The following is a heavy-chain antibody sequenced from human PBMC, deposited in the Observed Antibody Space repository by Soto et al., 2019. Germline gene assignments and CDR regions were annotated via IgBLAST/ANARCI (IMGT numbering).Heavy chain of an antibody. Sequence: QVQLVQSGAEVKKPGSSVKVSCKASGGTFSSYSINWVRQAPVQGLEWMGEIIPIFGTANYAQKFQGRVTITADESTSTAYMELSSLRSEVTAVYYCARDGGRNSGGIDYWGQGTLVNVSS. J-gene: IGHJ4*02. V-gene: IGHV1-69*01. D-gene: IGHD1-26*01. CDR2: IIPIFGTA. CDR1: GGTFSSYS. CDR3: ARDGGRNSGGIDY.